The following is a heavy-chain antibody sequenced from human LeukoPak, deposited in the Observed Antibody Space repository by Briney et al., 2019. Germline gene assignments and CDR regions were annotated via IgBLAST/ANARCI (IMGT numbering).Heavy chain of an antibody. CDR1: GYTFTSYD. V-gene: IGHV1-8*03. CDR3: ASPGHSSSWYKWTFDY. CDR2: MNPNSGNT. D-gene: IGHD6-13*01. J-gene: IGHJ4*02. Sequence: ASVKVSCKASGYTFTSYDINWVRQATGQGLEWMAWMNPNSGNTGFAQKFQGRVTLTRNTSISTAYMELSSLRSEDTAVYYCASPGHSSSWYKWTFDYWGQGTLVTVSS.